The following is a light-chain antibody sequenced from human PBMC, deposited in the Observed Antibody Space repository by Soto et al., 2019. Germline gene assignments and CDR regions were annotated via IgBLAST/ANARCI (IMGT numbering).Light chain of an antibody. CDR1: QSVRSY. V-gene: IGKV3-11*01. J-gene: IGKJ4*01. Sequence: EIVLTQSPATLSLSPGERATLSCRAGQSVRSYLAWYQQKPGQAPRLLIYDASNRATGIPARFSGSGSGTDFPLTINSLEPEDSAVYYCQHRSNWPSLPFGGGTKVEIK. CDR2: DAS. CDR3: QHRSNWPSLP.